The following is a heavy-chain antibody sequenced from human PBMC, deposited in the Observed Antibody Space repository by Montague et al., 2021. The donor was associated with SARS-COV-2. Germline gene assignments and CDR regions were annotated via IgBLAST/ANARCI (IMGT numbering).Heavy chain of an antibody. CDR2: IGST. CDR3: ARHYSATLPAVY. Sequence: IGSTNYNPSLTSRVTMSVDTSKNQFSLKVNSVTAADTAVYYCARHYSATLPAVYWGQGTLVTVSS. J-gene: IGHJ4*02. V-gene: IGHV4-59*08. D-gene: IGHD2-15*01.